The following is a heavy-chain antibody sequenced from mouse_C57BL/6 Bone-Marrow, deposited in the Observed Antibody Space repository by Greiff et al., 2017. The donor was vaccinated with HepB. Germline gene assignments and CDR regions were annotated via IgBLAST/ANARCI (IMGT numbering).Heavy chain of an antibody. Sequence: VQLVESGPELVKPGASVKISCKASGYAFSSSWMNWVKQRPGKGLEWIGRIYPGDGDTNYNGKFKGKATLTADKSSSTAYMQLSSLTSEDSAVYFCARGGIYYYGSSSPWFAYWGQGTLVTVSA. D-gene: IGHD1-1*01. CDR3: ARGGIYYYGSSSPWFAY. CDR1: GYAFSSSW. V-gene: IGHV1-82*01. J-gene: IGHJ3*01. CDR2: IYPGDGDT.